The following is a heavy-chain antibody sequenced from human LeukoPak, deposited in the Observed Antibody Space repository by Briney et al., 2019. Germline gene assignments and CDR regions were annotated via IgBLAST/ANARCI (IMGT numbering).Heavy chain of an antibody. V-gene: IGHV3-15*01. CDR2: IKSKTDGGTT. D-gene: IGHD5-12*01. Sequence: GGSLRLSCAASGFTFSNAWMSWVRQAPGKGLEWVGRIKSKTDGGTTDYAAPVKGRFTISRDNAKNSLYLQMNSLRAEDTAVYYCARDGRLTRRGYSGYVLNWFDPWGQGTLVTVSS. CDR1: GFTFSNAW. CDR3: ARDGRLTRRGYSGYVLNWFDP. J-gene: IGHJ5*02.